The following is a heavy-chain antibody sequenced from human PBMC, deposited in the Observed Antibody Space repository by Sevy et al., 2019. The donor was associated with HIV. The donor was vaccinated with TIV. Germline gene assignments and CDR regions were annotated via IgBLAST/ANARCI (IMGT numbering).Heavy chain of an antibody. CDR1: GFTFSKYS. V-gene: IGHV3-23*01. CDR2: LSFGCGEI. CDR3: AREGCTKPHDY. Sequence: GGALRLSCAASGFTFSKYSMSWVRQPPGKGLEWVSTLSFGCGEINYADSVKGRFTISRDNSKSSVYLQMNNLRPEDTAVYYCAREGCTKPHDYWGQGTLVTVSS. D-gene: IGHD2-8*01. J-gene: IGHJ4*02.